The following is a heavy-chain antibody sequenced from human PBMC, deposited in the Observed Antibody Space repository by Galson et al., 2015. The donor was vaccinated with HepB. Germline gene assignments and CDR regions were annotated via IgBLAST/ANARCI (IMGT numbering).Heavy chain of an antibody. CDR1: GFIFSNHY. V-gene: IGHV3-72*01. CDR2: VRNKASSHTT. D-gene: IGHD1-26*01. CDR3: ARGGV. Sequence: SLRLSCAASGFIFSNHYMDWVRQAPGKGLEWVARVRNKASSHTTEYAPSVKGRFTISGDDSKNSVYLQMNNLKTEDTAVYYCARGGVWGEGTTVTVSS. J-gene: IGHJ6*04.